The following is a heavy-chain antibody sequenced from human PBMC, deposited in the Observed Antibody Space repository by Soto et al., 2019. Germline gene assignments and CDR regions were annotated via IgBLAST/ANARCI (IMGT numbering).Heavy chain of an antibody. CDR1: GGTFNNYA. CDR2: IIPTFGTR. J-gene: IGHJ6*02. V-gene: IGHV1-69*01. CDR3: ASFDGTLVRGGRSSPYEMDV. Sequence: QVLLVQSGPEVKKPGSSVKVSCKASGGTFNNYAINWLRQAPGKGLEWMGGIIPTFGTRNHAQKCQGRVTLTADESTTTAYMELNSLRSEDTAIYSCASFDGTLVRGGRSSPYEMDVWGQGTTVIVSS. D-gene: IGHD3-10*01.